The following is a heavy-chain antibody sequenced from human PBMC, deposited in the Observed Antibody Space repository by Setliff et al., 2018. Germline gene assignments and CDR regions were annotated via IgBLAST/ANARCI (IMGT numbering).Heavy chain of an antibody. V-gene: IGHV1-69*13. D-gene: IGHD3-10*01. J-gene: IGHJ4*02. CDR1: GGTLRTYA. CDR2: ILPLFGSA. Sequence: SVKVSCKASGGTLRTYAFNWVRQAPGQGLEWVGGILPLFGSATYARKFQGRVTITADESTSTTYMEVSSLTSEDTAEYFCARGPISGSGTYYGADWGQGTLVT. CDR3: ARGPISGSGTYYGAD.